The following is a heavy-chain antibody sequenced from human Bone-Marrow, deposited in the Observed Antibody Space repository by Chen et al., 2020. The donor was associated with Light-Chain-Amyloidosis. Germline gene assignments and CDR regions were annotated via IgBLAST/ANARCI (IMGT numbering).Heavy chain of an antibody. D-gene: IGHD1-20*01. V-gene: IGHV3-74*01. CDR1: GFTFSSYW. J-gene: IGHJ4*02. CDR3: TTQGVITGMRY. Sequence: EVQLVESGGGLVQPGGSLRLSCAASGFTFSSYWIHWVRQAPGKGLVWVSRINSDESSTSYADSVKGRFTISRDNAKNTLYLQMSSLRAEDTAVYYCTTQGVITGMRYWGQGTLVTVSS. CDR2: INSDESST.